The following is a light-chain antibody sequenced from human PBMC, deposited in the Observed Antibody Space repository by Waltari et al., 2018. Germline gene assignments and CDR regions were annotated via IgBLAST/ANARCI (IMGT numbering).Light chain of an antibody. CDR3: QQSYSTLPFT. Sequence: DIQITQSPSSLSASVGDSVTITCRAIQSISNHLNWYQQKPGDAPKLLIYGASRLQSGVPSRISCSGYGTDFALTISSLQPEDFATYYCQQSYSTLPFTFGAGTKVDL. CDR2: GAS. J-gene: IGKJ3*01. V-gene: IGKV1-39*01. CDR1: QSISNH.